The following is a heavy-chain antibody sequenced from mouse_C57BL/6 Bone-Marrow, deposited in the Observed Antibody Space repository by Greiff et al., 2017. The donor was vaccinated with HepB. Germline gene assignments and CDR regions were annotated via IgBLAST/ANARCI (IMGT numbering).Heavy chain of an antibody. CDR2: IDPENGDT. Sequence: EVQLVESGAELVRPGASVKLSCTASGFNIKDDYMHWVKQRPEQGLEWIGWIDPENGDTEYASKFQGKATITADTSSNTAYLQLSSLTSEDTAVYYCTFYYYGSSLDYWGQGTTLTVSS. D-gene: IGHD1-1*01. V-gene: IGHV14-4*01. J-gene: IGHJ2*01. CDR1: GFNIKDDY. CDR3: TFYYYGSSLDY.